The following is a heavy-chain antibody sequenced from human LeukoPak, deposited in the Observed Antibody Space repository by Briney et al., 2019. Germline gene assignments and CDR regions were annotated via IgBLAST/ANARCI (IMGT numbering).Heavy chain of an antibody. CDR3: ARGRARRGRYDILTGLIIADYYYYMDV. D-gene: IGHD3-9*01. J-gene: IGHJ6*03. Sequence: ASVKVSCKASGYTFTNYGINWVRQATGQGLEWMGWMNPTSGNTGYAQKFQGRVTLTRNTSLSPAYIELGSLRSEDTAVYYCARGRARRGRYDILTGLIIADYYYYMDVWGKGTTVTVSS. CDR2: MNPTSGNT. CDR1: GYTFTNYG. V-gene: IGHV1-8*02.